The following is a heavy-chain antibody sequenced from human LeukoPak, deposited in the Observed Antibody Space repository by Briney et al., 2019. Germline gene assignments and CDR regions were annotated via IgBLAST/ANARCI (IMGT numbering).Heavy chain of an antibody. CDR3: TKDQLNRFCSSGSCSTTHDY. J-gene: IGHJ4*02. Sequence: GGSLRLSCAASGFTVSSNDMSWVRQAPGKGLEWVSVIYSGGSTYYADTVNARFTISRDTSKSTLYLQMNTLRAEDTALYYCTKDQLNRFCSSGSCSTTHDYWGQEILVTVSS. CDR1: GFTVSSND. CDR2: IYSGGST. V-gene: IGHV3-66*01. D-gene: IGHD2-15*01.